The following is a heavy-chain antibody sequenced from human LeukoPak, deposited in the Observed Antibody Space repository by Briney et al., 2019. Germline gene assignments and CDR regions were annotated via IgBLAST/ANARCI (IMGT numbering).Heavy chain of an antibody. CDR1: GFTFSSYW. J-gene: IGHJ5*02. V-gene: IGHV3-74*01. Sequence: PGGSLRLSCAASGFTFSSYWMHWVRQAPGKGLVWVSRINSDGSSTSYADSVTGRFTISRDNAKNTLDLQMNSLRAEDTAMYYCARGPRVTNNWFDPWGQGTLVTVSS. D-gene: IGHD4-11*01. CDR3: ARGPRVTNNWFDP. CDR2: INSDGSST.